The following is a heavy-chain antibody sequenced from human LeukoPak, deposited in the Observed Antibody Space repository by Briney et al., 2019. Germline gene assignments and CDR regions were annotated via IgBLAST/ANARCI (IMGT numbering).Heavy chain of an antibody. CDR2: ISANNNNT. J-gene: IGHJ4*02. CDR3: ATKSPYYYDSSGYPYYFDY. CDR1: GYSFTTYG. D-gene: IGHD3-22*01. V-gene: IGHV1-18*01. Sequence: ASVKVSCKASGYSFTTYGISWVRQAPGQGLEWMGWISANNNNTDNVQKLQGRVTMTTDTSTSTAYMELSSLRSEDTAVYYCATKSPYYYDSSGYPYYFDYWGQGTLVTVSS.